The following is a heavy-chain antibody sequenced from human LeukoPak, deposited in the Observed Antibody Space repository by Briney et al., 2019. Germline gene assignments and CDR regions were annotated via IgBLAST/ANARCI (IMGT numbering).Heavy chain of an antibody. D-gene: IGHD3-22*01. Sequence: ASVKVSCKASGYTFTSYGISWVRQAPGQGLEWMGWISAYNGNTNYAQKLQGRVTMTTDTSTSTAYMELRSLRSDDTAVYYCARDRQYDYDSSGYYYVYYYYGMDLWGQGTTVTVSS. CDR1: GYTFTSYG. V-gene: IGHV1-18*01. J-gene: IGHJ6*02. CDR2: ISAYNGNT. CDR3: ARDRQYDYDSSGYYYVYYYYGMDL.